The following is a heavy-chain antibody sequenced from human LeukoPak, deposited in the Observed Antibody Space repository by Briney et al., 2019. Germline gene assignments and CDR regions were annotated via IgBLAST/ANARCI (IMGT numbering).Heavy chain of an antibody. CDR3: ARAGLSGSYYGAFDI. CDR1: GFTFSSYA. D-gene: IGHD1-26*01. V-gene: IGHV3-30-3*01. J-gene: IGHJ3*02. CDR2: ISYDGSNK. Sequence: PGGSLRLSCAASGFTFSSYAMHWVRQAPGKGLEWVAVISYDGSNKYYADSVKGRFTISRDNSKNTLYLQMNSLRAEDTAVYYCARAGLSGSYYGAFDIWAKGQWSPSLQ.